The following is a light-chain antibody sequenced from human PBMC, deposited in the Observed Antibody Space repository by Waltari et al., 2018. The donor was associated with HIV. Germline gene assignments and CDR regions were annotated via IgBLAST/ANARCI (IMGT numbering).Light chain of an antibody. CDR2: DFT. V-gene: IGLV2-14*01. CDR1: SSDVGGYNY. CDR3: SSYTSSNTYV. Sequence: QSALTQPASVSGSPGQSITISFTGTSSDVGGYNYVSCYQQNPAKAPKLMIYDFTNRPSGVSNRFSGSKSGNTASLTISGLQAEDEADYYCSSYTSSNTYVFGTGTKVTVL. J-gene: IGLJ1*01.